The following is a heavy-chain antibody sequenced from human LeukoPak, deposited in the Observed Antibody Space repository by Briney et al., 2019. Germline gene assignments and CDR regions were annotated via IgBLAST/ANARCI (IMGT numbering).Heavy chain of an antibody. D-gene: IGHD2-15*01. CDR3: ARDLRRYCSGGSCIIGY. V-gene: IGHV1-8*03. CDR2: MNPNSGNT. CDR1: GYTFTSYD. J-gene: IGHJ4*02. Sequence: ASVKVSCKASGYTFTSYDINWVRQATGQGLEWMGWMNPNSGNTGYAQKFQGRVTITRNTSISTAYMELSSLRSEDTAVYYCARDLRRYCSGGSCIIGYWGQGTLVTVSS.